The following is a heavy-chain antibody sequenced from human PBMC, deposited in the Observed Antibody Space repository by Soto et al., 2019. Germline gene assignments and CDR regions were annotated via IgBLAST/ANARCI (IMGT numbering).Heavy chain of an antibody. D-gene: IGHD6-13*01. V-gene: IGHV3-33*01. CDR2: IWYDGSNK. CDR1: GFTFSSYG. J-gene: IGHJ2*01. Sequence: QVQLVESGGGVVQPGRSLRLSCAASGFTFSSYGMHWVRQAPGKGLEWVAVIWYDGSNKYYADSVKGRFTISSDNSKNTPDLQMKSRRAEDTAVYDSARGSGIAAAGKASDSYFDLWGRGTLVTVSS. CDR3: ARGSGIAAAGKASDSYFDL.